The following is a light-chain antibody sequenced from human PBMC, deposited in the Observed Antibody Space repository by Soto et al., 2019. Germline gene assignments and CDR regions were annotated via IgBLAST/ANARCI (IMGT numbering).Light chain of an antibody. Sequence: QSVLTQPASVSGSPGQSITISCTGTSSDVGGYNYVSWSQQHPGKAPPLMIYEVDNRPSGVSNRFSGSKSGNTASLTISGLQAEDEADYYCSSYTSSSTYVFGTGTKVTVL. V-gene: IGLV2-14*01. CDR3: SSYTSSSTYV. J-gene: IGLJ1*01. CDR2: EVD. CDR1: SSDVGGYNY.